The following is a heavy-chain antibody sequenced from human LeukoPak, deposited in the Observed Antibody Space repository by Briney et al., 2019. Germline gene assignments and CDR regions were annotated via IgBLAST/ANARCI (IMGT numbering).Heavy chain of an antibody. V-gene: IGHV1-8*01. Sequence: GASVKVSCKASGYTFTSYDIKWLRQAPGQGLEWMGWMNPNSGNTGYAQKFQGRVTMTRNTSISTAYMELSSLRSEDTAVYYCARAYYYDSSGYSSWGQGTLVTVSS. CDR1: GYTFTSYD. D-gene: IGHD3-22*01. CDR3: ARAYYYDSSGYSS. CDR2: MNPNSGNT. J-gene: IGHJ4*02.